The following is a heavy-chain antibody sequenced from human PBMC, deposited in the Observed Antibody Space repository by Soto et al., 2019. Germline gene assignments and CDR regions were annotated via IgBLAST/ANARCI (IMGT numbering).Heavy chain of an antibody. CDR3: VRATYVSDSSGYTRCFDY. D-gene: IGHD3-22*01. J-gene: IGHJ4*02. Sequence: PWGSLRLSCTFSGFTSSDDALTWVRQAPGKGLEWVAFTTSQSYGGTTEYAASVKGRFTTSRDESKNSVYLQMNSLKTEDTAVYYSVRATYVSDSSGYTRCFDYWGQGTLVTLSS. V-gene: IGHV3-49*04. CDR2: TTSQSYGGTT. CDR1: GFTSSDDA.